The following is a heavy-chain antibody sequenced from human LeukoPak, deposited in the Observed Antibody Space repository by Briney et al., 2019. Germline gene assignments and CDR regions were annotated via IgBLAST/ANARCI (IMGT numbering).Heavy chain of an antibody. V-gene: IGHV1-18*01. Sequence: ASVNVSCKASGGTFSSYAISWVRQAPGQGLEWMGWISAYNGNTNYAQKLQGRVTMTTDTSTSTAYMELRSLRSDDTAVYYCARDGRQWPLTPYYYYYYMDVWGKGTTVTVSS. CDR1: GGTFSSYA. D-gene: IGHD6-19*01. J-gene: IGHJ6*03. CDR2: ISAYNGNT. CDR3: ARDGRQWPLTPYYYYYYMDV.